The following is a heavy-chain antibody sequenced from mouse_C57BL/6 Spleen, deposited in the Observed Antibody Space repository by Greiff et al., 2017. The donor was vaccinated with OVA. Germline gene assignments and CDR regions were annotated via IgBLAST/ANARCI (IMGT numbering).Heavy chain of an antibody. J-gene: IGHJ3*01. CDR1: GYTFTSYW. Sequence: QVQLQQPGAELVKPGASVKMSCKASGYTFTSYWITWVKQRPGQGLEWIGDIYPGSGSTNYNEKFKCKATLTVDTSSSTAYMQLSSLTSEDSAVYYCALETTVASPADWFAYWGQGTLVTVSA. D-gene: IGHD1-1*01. V-gene: IGHV1-55*01. CDR2: IYPGSGST. CDR3: ALETTVASPADWFAY.